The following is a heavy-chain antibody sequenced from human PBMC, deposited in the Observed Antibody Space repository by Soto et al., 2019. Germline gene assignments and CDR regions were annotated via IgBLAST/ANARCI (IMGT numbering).Heavy chain of an antibody. CDR1: GYTFTGYY. CDR3: AREIVVVVAATESYYGMDV. D-gene: IGHD2-15*01. CDR2: INPNSGGT. Sequence: ASVKVSCKASGYTFTGYYMHWVRRAPGQGLEWMGWINPNSGGTNYTQKFQGWVTMTRDTSISTAYMELSRLRSDDTAVYYCAREIVVVVAATESYYGMDVWGQGTTVTVSS. J-gene: IGHJ6*02. V-gene: IGHV1-2*04.